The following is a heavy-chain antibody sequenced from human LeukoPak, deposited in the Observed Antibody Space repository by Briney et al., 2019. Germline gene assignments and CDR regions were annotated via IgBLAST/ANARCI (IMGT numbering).Heavy chain of an antibody. Sequence: ASLKVSWKASGYTFTSYGISWVRQAPGQGLEWMGWISAYNGNTNYAQKLQGRVTMTTDTSTSTAYMELRSLRSDDTAVYYCARETYYDFWSGYGDYYYYMDVWGKGTTVTVSS. CDR2: ISAYNGNT. D-gene: IGHD3-3*01. V-gene: IGHV1-18*01. CDR1: GYTFTSYG. J-gene: IGHJ6*03. CDR3: ARETYYDFWSGYGDYYYYMDV.